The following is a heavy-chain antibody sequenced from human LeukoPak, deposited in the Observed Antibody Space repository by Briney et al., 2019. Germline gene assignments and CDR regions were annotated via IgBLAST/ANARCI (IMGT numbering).Heavy chain of an antibody. D-gene: IGHD1-26*01. V-gene: IGHV3-74*01. Sequence: SGGSLRLSCAASGFTFSSYWMHWARQAPGKGLVWVSRINSDGSSTSYADSVKGRFTISRDNAKNTLYLQMNSLRAEDTAVYYCARAAGRSYNDAFDIWGQGTMVTVSS. CDR3: ARAAGRSYNDAFDI. CDR2: INSDGSST. CDR1: GFTFSSYW. J-gene: IGHJ3*02.